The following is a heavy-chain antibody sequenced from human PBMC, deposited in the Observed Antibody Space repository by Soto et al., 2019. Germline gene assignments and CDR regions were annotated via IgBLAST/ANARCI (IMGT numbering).Heavy chain of an antibody. J-gene: IGHJ4*02. CDR3: VAGQYYFDQ. CDR2: ISYDGSNK. Sequence: QVQLVESGGGVVQPGRSLRLSCAASGFPFITYGMHWVREGPGKGLEWVAVISYDGSNKFYADSVKGRFTISRDNSKNTLYLQMNSLGPEDTALYYCVAGQYYFDQPGQGNPV. V-gene: IGHV3-30*03. CDR1: GFPFITYG.